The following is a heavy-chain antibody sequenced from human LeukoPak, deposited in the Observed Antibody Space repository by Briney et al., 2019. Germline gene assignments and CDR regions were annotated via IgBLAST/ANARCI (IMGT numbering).Heavy chain of an antibody. CDR1: GYTFTSYG. CDR2: ISAYNGNT. V-gene: IGHV1-18*01. D-gene: IGHD3-10*01. Sequence: ASVEVSCKASGYTFTSYGISWVRQAPGQGLEWMGWISAYNGNTNYAQKLQGRVTMTTDTSTSTAYMELRSLRSDDTAVYYCARYNQPEPINLWFGESFYDYWGQGTLVTVSS. CDR3: ARYNQPEPINLWFGESFYDY. J-gene: IGHJ4*02.